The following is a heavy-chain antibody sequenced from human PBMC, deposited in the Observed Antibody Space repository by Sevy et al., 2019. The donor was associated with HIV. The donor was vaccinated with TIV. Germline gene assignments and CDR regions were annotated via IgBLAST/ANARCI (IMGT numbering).Heavy chain of an antibody. J-gene: IGHJ4*01. CDR2: IIAVFGTT. V-gene: IGHV1-69*13. Sequence: ASVQVSCKASGGIFRSNAISWVRQAPGQGLEWMGGIIAVFGTTNYAQKFQGRVTVSADESRSTAYMELSSLRSEDTAVYYCARDKYYYVSGSFDYWGQGTQVTVSS. CDR1: GGIFRSNA. CDR3: ARDKYYYVSGSFDY. D-gene: IGHD3-10*01.